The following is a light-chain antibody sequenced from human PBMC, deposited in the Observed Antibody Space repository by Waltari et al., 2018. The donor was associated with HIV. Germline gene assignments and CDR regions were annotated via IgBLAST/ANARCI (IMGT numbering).Light chain of an antibody. J-gene: IGKJ2*01. V-gene: IGKV1-5*03. CDR3: QQYNSHSYT. Sequence: DVQMTQSPSTLSASVGDRVALTCRASQIITNWLAWYQQRPGRPPKLRIYKTSNLENGVPVRFIGSGSGAEFTLTIDGLQPDDFATYFCQQYNSHSYTFGQGTRLDI. CDR1: QIITNW. CDR2: KTS.